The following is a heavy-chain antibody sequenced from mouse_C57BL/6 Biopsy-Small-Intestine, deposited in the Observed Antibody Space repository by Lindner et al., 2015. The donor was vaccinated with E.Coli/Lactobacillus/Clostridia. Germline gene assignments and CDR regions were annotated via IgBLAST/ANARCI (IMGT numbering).Heavy chain of an antibody. J-gene: IGHJ3*01. D-gene: IGHD2-4*01. CDR1: GYSFTSYY. CDR3: ARGDYDWFAY. CDR2: IYPGSGNT. V-gene: IGHV1-66*01. Sequence: VQLQESGPELVKPGASVKISCEASGYSFTSYYIHWVKQRPGQGLEWIGWIYPGSGNTKYNENFKGKATLTADTSSSTAYMQLNSLTSEDSAVYYCARGDYDWFAYWGQGTLVTVSA.